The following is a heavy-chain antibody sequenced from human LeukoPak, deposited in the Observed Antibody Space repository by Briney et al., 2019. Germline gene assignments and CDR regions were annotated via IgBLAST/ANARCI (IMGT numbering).Heavy chain of an antibody. Sequence: PGGSLRLSCAASGFTFSSYAMSWVRQAPGKGLEWVSDINGSGGSTYYADSVKGRFTISRDNSKNTLYLQMNSLRAEGTAVYYCAKRIQSAMATGYWGQGTLVTVSS. D-gene: IGHD5-18*01. J-gene: IGHJ4*02. CDR1: GFTFSSYA. CDR2: INGSGGST. CDR3: AKRIQSAMATGY. V-gene: IGHV3-23*01.